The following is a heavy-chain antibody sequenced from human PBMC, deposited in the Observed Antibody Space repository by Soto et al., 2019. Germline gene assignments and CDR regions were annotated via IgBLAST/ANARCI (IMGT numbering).Heavy chain of an antibody. J-gene: IGHJ6*02. V-gene: IGHV1-8*01. D-gene: IGHD3-10*01. Sequence: QMQLVQSGAEVKKPGASVKVSCKASGYSFTSYDINWVRQATGQGLEWMGWMNPNSGNTGYAQKFQGRVTMTKNTSINTAYMELSSLRSEDTAVYYCVGRGSQGYYYYGMDVWGQGTTVTVSS. CDR2: MNPNSGNT. CDR1: GYSFTSYD. CDR3: VGRGSQGYYYYGMDV.